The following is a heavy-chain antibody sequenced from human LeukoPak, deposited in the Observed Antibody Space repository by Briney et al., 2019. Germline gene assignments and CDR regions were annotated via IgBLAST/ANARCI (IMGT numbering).Heavy chain of an antibody. CDR3: ARDQKQQLVFDY. V-gene: IGHV3-23*01. CDR2: ISGSGGTT. D-gene: IGHD6-13*01. CDR1: GFTFSNYA. J-gene: IGHJ4*02. Sequence: GGSLRLSCAASGFTFSNYAMSWVRQAPGKGLEWVSGISGSGGTTYYADSVKGRFTISRDNAKNSLYLQMNSLRAEDTAVYYCARDQKQQLVFDYWGQGTLVTVSS.